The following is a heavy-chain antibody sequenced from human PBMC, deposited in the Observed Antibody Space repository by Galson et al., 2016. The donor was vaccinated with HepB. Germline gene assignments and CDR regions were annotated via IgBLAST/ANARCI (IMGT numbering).Heavy chain of an antibody. Sequence: TLSLTCTVSGGSITNWWAWFRQPPGKGLEWLGGLYHTGHTNYDPSRKSRLTISVDKSKTQMFLRLTSVTAADTAVYYCAKERREDNTFDIWGQGTLVIVSS. CDR3: AKERREDNTFDI. CDR2: LYHTGHT. CDR1: GGSITNW. J-gene: IGHJ3*02. V-gene: IGHV4-4*02. D-gene: IGHD1-1*01.